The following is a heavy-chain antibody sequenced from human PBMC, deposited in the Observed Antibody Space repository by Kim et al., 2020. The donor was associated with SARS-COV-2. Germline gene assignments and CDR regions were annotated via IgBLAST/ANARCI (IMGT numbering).Heavy chain of an antibody. CDR1: GDSVSSNSAA. D-gene: IGHD1-20*01. Sequence: SQTLSLTCAISGDSVSSNSAAWNWIRQSPSRGLEWLGRTYYRSKWYNDYAVSVKSRITINPDTSKNQFSLQLNSVTPEDTAVYYCARGGPYDRNWNYYYDYMDVWGKGTTVTVSS. CDR3: ARGGPYDRNWNYYYDYMDV. V-gene: IGHV6-1*01. CDR2: TYYRSKWYN. J-gene: IGHJ6*03.